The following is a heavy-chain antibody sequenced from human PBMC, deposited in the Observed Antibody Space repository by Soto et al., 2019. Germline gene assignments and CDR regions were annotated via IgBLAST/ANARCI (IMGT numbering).Heavy chain of an antibody. CDR1: GFSFSDYY. CDR3: VRGGTRYYFDRSGQES. J-gene: IGHJ1*01. V-gene: IGHV3-11*06. Sequence: GGSLRLSYGTSGFSFSDYYMGWIRQAPGKGLEWVSYINNSSHHADYADSVRGRFAISRDNAKSTLYLEMRSLRVDDTAVYYCVRGGTRYYFDRSGQESWGQGVLVTVSS. D-gene: IGHD3-22*01. CDR2: INNSSHHA.